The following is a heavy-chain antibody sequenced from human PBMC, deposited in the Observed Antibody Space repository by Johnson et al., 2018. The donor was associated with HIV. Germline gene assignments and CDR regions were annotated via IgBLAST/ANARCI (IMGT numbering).Heavy chain of an antibody. CDR2: ISWNSGSI. CDR3: ASTAVAGTGDAFDI. J-gene: IGHJ3*02. Sequence: VQLVESWGGLVQPGGSLRLSCAASGFTFDDYAMHWVRQAPGKGLEWVSGISWNSGSIGYADSVKGRFTISRDNAKNSLYLQMNSLRAEDTAVYYCASTAVAGTGDAFDIWGQGTMVTVSS. CDR1: GFTFDDYA. V-gene: IGHV3-9*01. D-gene: IGHD6-19*01.